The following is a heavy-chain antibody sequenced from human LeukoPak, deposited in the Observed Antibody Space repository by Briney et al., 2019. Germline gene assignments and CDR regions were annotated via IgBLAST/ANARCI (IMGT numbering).Heavy chain of an antibody. Sequence: SETLSLTCTVSGGSISSYYWTWIRQPPGKGLEWIGYIYYSGSTNYNPSLKSRVTISVDTSKNQFSLKLSSVTAADTAVYYCASLYGSGSYYPGLSYYYYMDVWGKGTTVTISS. V-gene: IGHV4-59*01. CDR2: IYYSGST. J-gene: IGHJ6*03. CDR3: ASLYGSGSYYPGLSYYYYMDV. CDR1: GGSISSYY. D-gene: IGHD3-10*01.